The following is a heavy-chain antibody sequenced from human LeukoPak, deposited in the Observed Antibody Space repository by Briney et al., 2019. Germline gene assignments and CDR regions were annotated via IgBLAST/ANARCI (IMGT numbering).Heavy chain of an antibody. CDR3: AKDEGYGDYEDGWFDP. CDR2: ISYDGSNK. Sequence: GGSLRLSCAASGFTFSSYGMHWVRQAPGKGLEWVAVISYDGSNKYYADSVKGRFTISRDNSKNTLYLQMNSLRAEDTAVYYCAKDEGYGDYEDGWFDPWGQGTLVTVSS. J-gene: IGHJ5*02. CDR1: GFTFSSYG. V-gene: IGHV3-30*18. D-gene: IGHD4-17*01.